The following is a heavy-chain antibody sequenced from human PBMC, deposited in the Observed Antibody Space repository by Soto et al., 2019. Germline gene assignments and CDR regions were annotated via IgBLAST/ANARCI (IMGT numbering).Heavy chain of an antibody. CDR3: ARDEVPAANWLDR. J-gene: IGHJ5*02. D-gene: IGHD2-2*01. CDR1: GYIFINYG. V-gene: IGHV1-18*01. Sequence: GASVNVSCKSSGYIFINYGITWVRQAPGQGLEWMGWISGYNGNRKYADKLQGRVTMTTDTSTTTAYMELRSLRSDDTAVYYCARDEVPAANWLDRWGQGTLVSVSS. CDR2: ISGYNGNR.